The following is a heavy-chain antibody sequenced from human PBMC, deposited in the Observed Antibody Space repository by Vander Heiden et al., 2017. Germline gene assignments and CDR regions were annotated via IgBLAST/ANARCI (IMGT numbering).Heavy chain of an antibody. J-gene: IGHJ4*02. Sequence: EVQLVESGGGLVQTGGSLRLPCVDFEFTFSSSGVDWVRQAPGTGRGWLSRMKSDGSTTDYADSVKGRFTISRDNAKNTLYLQMNGLRAEDTAVYYCARAGFFRFDYWGQGILVTVSS. V-gene: IGHV3-74*01. CDR3: ARAGFFRFDY. CDR2: MKSDGSTT. D-gene: IGHD3-3*01. CDR1: EFTFSSSG.